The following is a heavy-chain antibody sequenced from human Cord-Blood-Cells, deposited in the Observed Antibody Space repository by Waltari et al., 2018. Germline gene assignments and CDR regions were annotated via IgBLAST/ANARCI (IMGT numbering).Heavy chain of an antibody. Sequence: QLQLQESGPGLVKPSETLSLTCTVSGGSISSSSYYWGWIRQPPGKGLEWIGSIYYSGSTCYNPALKIRVTISVDTSKNQLSLKLSSVTAADTAVYYCASGSSSSWYEELDYWGQGTLVTVSS. D-gene: IGHD6-13*01. V-gene: IGHV4-39*01. J-gene: IGHJ4*02. CDR3: ASGSSSSWYEELDY. CDR2: IYYSGST. CDR1: GGSISSSSYY.